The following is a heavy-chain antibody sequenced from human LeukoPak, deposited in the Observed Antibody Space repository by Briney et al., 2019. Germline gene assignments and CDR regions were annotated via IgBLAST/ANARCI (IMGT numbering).Heavy chain of an antibody. CDR3: ARGDSSSWHKYYYYGMDV. D-gene: IGHD6-13*01. CDR2: INWNGGST. CDR1: GFTFDDYG. V-gene: IGHV3-20*04. J-gene: IGHJ6*02. Sequence: GGSLRLSCAASGFTFDDYGMNWVRQAPGKGLEWVSGINWNGGSTGYADSVKGRFTISRDNSKNTLYLQMNSLRAEDTAVYYCARGDSSSWHKYYYYGMDVWGQGTTVTVSS.